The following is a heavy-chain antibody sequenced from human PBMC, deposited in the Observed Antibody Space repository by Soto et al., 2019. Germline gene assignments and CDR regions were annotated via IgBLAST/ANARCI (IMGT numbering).Heavy chain of an antibody. CDR3: ARANPSFYSSGWYVAAFDI. Sequence: PSETLSLTCTVSGGSISSGGYYWSWIRQHPGKGLEWIGYIYYSGSTYYNPSLKSRVTISVDTSKNQFSLKLSSVTAADTAVYYCARANPSFYSSGWYVAAFDIWGQGTMVTVSS. J-gene: IGHJ3*02. D-gene: IGHD6-19*01. V-gene: IGHV4-31*03. CDR1: GGSISSGGYY. CDR2: IYYSGST.